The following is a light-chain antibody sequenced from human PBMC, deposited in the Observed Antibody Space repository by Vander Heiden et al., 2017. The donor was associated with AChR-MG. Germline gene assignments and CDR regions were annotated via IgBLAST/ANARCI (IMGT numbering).Light chain of an antibody. CDR1: NSDIGHYNY. CDR3: CSYAGSYNDV. J-gene: IGLJ1*01. V-gene: IGLV2-11*01. CDR2: DVT. Sequence: QSALTQPRAVSGSPGQSVTISCTGTNSDIGHYNYVSWYQQHPGKAPKLMIYDVTKRPSGVPDRFSGSKPGNTASLTISGLRAEDEADYYCCSYAGSYNDVFGTGTKVTVL.